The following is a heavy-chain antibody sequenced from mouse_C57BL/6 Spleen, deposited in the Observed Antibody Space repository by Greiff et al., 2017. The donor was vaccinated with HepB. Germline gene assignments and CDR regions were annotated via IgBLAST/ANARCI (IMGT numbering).Heavy chain of an antibody. J-gene: IGHJ1*03. CDR2: IYPGSGST. CDR3: ARGPIYYDYDGYFDV. CDR1: GYTFTSYW. Sequence: VKLQQPGAELVKPGASVKMSCKASGYTFTSYWITWVKQRPGQGLEWIGDIYPGSGSTNYNEKFKSKATLTVDTSSSTAYMQLSSLTSEDSAVYYCARGPIYYDYDGYFDVWGTGTTVTVSS. V-gene: IGHV1-55*01. D-gene: IGHD2-4*01.